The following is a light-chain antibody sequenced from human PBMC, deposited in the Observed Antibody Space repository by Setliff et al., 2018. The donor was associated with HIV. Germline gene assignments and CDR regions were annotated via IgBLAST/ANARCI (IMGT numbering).Light chain of an antibody. CDR3: QVWDYSGHPYV. J-gene: IGLJ1*01. Sequence: SYELTQPPSVSVAPGKTARITCGGNNVGGKSVHWYQQKPGQAPVLVVYDDSDRPSGIPERVSGSNSGNTATLTISRVEAGDEADYYCQVWDYSGHPYVFGSGTKVTVL. CDR1: NVGGKS. CDR2: DDS. V-gene: IGLV3-21*03.